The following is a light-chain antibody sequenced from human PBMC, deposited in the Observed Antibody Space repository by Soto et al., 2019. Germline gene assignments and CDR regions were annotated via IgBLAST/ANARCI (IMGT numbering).Light chain of an antibody. CDR1: XGHSNYA. CDR3: QTWGSGIVV. J-gene: IGLJ2*01. CDR2: LNSDGSH. V-gene: IGLV4-69*01. Sequence: QPVLTQSPSASASLGXXVKLTCTXXXGHSNYAIAWHQQQSEKGPRYLMKLNSDGSHSKGDGIPDRFSGSSSGAERYLTISSLQSEEEADYYCQTWGSGIVVFGGGTKLTVL.